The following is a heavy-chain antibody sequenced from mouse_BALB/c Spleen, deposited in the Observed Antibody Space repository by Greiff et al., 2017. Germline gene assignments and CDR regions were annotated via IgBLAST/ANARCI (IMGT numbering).Heavy chain of an antibody. CDR2: IRSKSNNYAT. J-gene: IGHJ1*01. CDR1: GFTFNTYA. V-gene: IGHV10-1*02. CDR3: VRQYYYGSSYFDV. D-gene: IGHD1-1*01. Sequence: GGGLVQPKGSLKLSCAASGFTFNTYAMNWVRQAPGKGLEWVARIRSKSNNYATYYADSVKDRFTISRDDSQSMLYLQMNNLKTEDTAMYYCVRQYYYGSSYFDVWGAGTTVTVSS.